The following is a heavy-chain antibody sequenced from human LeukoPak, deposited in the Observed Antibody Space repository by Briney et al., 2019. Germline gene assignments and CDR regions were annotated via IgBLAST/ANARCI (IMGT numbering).Heavy chain of an antibody. CDR2: ISSSGSTI. J-gene: IGHJ4*02. V-gene: IGHV3-11*04. D-gene: IGHD3-22*01. CDR1: GFTFSDYY. CDR3: RRYYYDSSGYLVDY. Sequence: PGGSLRLSCAASGFTFSDYYMSWIRQAPGKGLEWVSYISSSGSTIYYADSVKGRFTISRDNAKNSLYLQMNSLRAEDTAVYYCRRYYYDSSGYLVDYWGQGTLVTVSS.